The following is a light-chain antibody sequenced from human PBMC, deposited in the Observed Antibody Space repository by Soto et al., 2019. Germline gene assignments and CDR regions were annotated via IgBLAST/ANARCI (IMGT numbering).Light chain of an antibody. CDR2: DVS. CDR3: SSYTTSNTRQIV. CDR1: SSDVGGYNY. V-gene: IGLV2-14*03. Sequence: QSVLTQPASVSGSPGQSITISCTGTSSDVGGYNYVSWYQHHPGKAPKFIIYDVSNRPSGVSFRFSGSKSDNTASLTISGLQPEDEADYHCSSYTTSNTRQIVFGTGTKVTVL. J-gene: IGLJ1*01.